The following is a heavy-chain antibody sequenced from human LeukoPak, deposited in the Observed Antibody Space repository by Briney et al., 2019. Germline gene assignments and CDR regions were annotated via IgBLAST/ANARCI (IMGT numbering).Heavy chain of an antibody. J-gene: IGHJ6*03. D-gene: IGHD5-18*01. Sequence: ASVKVSCKASGYTFTSYDINWVRQATGQGLEWMGWMNPNSGNTGHAQKFQGRVTITRNTSISTAYMELSSLRSEDTAVYYCARGRYSYGSYYYYYMDVWGKETTVTVSS. V-gene: IGHV1-8*03. CDR3: ARGRYSYGSYYYYYMDV. CDR1: GYTFTSYD. CDR2: MNPNSGNT.